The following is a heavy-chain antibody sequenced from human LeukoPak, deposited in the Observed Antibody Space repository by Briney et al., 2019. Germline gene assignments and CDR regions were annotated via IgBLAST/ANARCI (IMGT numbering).Heavy chain of an antibody. CDR1: GGSISSYY. Sequence: SETLSLTCTVSGGSISSYYWSWIRQPPGKGLEWIGYIYYSGSTNYNPSLKSRDTISVDTSKNQFSLKLSSVTAADTAVYYCARDRGSPYYYDSSGLFDYWGQGTLVTVSS. V-gene: IGHV4-59*01. CDR2: IYYSGST. CDR3: ARDRGSPYYYDSSGLFDY. D-gene: IGHD3-22*01. J-gene: IGHJ4*02.